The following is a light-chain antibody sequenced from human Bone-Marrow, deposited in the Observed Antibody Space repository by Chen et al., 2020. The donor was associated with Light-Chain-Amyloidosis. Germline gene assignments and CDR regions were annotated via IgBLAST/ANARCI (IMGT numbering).Light chain of an antibody. J-gene: IGKJ1*01. CDR2: GAS. CDR1: EDIRNE. CDR3: LQDNDYPRT. V-gene: IGKV1-6*01. Sequence: AIQMTQSPSSLSASVGDRVTITCRASEDIRNELGWYQQKPGKAPKLLIYGASNLQGGFPSRFSGSEYGTDFTLTIISLQPEDFATYYCLQDNDYPRTFGQGTRVEVK.